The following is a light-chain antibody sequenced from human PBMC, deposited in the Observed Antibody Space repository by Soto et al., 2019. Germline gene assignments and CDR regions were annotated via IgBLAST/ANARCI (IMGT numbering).Light chain of an antibody. Sequence: QSALTQPRSVSGSPGQSITISCTGSSSDVGSYNYVSWYQQHPGQAPKFMIYDVNKRPSGVSHRFSGSKSGNTASLTISGLQADDEADYYCSSYTSSSTLEVFGGGTKLTVL. V-gene: IGLV2-14*03. CDR2: DVN. CDR3: SSYTSSSTLEV. CDR1: SSDVGSYNY. J-gene: IGLJ3*02.